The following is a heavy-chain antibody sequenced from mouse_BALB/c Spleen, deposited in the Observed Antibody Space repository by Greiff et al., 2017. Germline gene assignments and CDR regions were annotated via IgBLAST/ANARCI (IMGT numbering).Heavy chain of an antibody. J-gene: IGHJ3*01. CDR3: TRRDEYDAFAY. V-gene: IGHV1-69*02. D-gene: IGHD2-4*01. CDR1: GYTFTSYW. Sequence: QVQLQQPGSELVRPGASVKLSCKASGYTFTSYWMHWVKQRPGQGLEWIGNIYPSDSYTNYNQKFKDKATLTVDKSSSTAYMQLSSPTSEDSAVYYCTRRDEYDAFAYWGQGTLVTVSA. CDR2: IYPSDSYT.